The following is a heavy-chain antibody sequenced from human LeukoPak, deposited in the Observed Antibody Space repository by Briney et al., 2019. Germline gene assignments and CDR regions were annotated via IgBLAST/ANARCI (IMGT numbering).Heavy chain of an antibody. CDR2: ISSSSSYI. Sequence: GGSLRLSCAASGFXFSSYSINWVRQAPGKGLKWVSSISSSSSYIYYADSVKGRFTISRDNAKNSLYLQMNSLRAEDTAVYYCARGANDDNNWFDPWGQGTLVTVSS. J-gene: IGHJ5*02. CDR3: ARGANDDNNWFDP. D-gene: IGHD1-26*01. CDR1: GFXFSSYS. V-gene: IGHV3-21*01.